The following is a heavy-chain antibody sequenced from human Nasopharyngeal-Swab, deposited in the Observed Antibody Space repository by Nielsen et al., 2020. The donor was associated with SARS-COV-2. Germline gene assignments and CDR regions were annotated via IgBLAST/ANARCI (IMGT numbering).Heavy chain of an antibody. D-gene: IGHD6-19*01. CDR1: GFTFSSYE. CDR3: APSSGWYYFDY. CDR2: ISSSGCTI. J-gene: IGHJ4*02. Sequence: GESLKISCAASGFTFSSYEMNWVRQAPGKGLEWVSYISSSGCTIYYADSVKGRFTISRDNVKNSLYLQMNSLRAEDTAVYYCAPSSGWYYFDYWGQGTLVTVSS. V-gene: IGHV3-48*03.